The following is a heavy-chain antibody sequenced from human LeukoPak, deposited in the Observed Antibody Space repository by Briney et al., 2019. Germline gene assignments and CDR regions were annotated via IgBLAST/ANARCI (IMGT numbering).Heavy chain of an antibody. D-gene: IGHD5-12*01. V-gene: IGHV4-4*07. J-gene: IGHJ6*02. Sequence: SETPSLTCTVSGGSISSYYWSWIRQPAGKGLEWIGRIYTSGSTNYNPSLKSRVTMSVDTSKNQFSLKLSSVTAADTAVYYCARDMMGATIILTYYYYGMDVWGQGTTVTVSS. CDR1: GGSISSYY. CDR3: ARDMMGATIILTYYYYGMDV. CDR2: IYTSGST.